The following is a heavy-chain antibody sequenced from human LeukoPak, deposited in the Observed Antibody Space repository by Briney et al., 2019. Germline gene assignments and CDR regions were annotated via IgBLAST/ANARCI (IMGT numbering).Heavy chain of an antibody. D-gene: IGHD6-19*01. J-gene: IGHJ4*02. CDR2: ISAYNGNT. CDR1: GYTFSNYG. Sequence: GASMKVSCKTSGYTFSNYGISWVRQAPGQGLEWMGWISAYNGNTNYAQKLQGRVTMTTDTSTSTAYMELRSLRSDDTAVYYCARGVAGTGDYWGQGTLVTVSS. V-gene: IGHV1-18*01. CDR3: ARGVAGTGDY.